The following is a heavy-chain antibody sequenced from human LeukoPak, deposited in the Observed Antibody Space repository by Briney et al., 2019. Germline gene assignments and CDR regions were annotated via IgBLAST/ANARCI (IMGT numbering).Heavy chain of an antibody. Sequence: GGSLTLSCAASGFTFSSYWMAWVRQTPGKGLEWVAHIKQDGSEQYYVDSVKGRFSMSRDNAKNSLYLQMNSLRAEDTAVYYCARDYFENIGYYGWDFPDDWGQRAPCSVSS. CDR2: IKQDGSEQ. D-gene: IGHD3-22*01. J-gene: IGHJ4*02. V-gene: IGHV3-7*01. CDR3: ARDYFENIGYYGWDFPDD. CDR1: GFTFSSYW.